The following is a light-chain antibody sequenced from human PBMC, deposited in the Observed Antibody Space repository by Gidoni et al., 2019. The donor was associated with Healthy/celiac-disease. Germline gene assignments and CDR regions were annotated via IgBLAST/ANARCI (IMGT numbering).Light chain of an antibody. CDR3: QQSHSAPCT. J-gene: IGKJ2*02. CDR2: AAS. CDR1: QSISSY. V-gene: IGKV1-39*01. Sequence: DIQMTQSPSSLSASVGDRVTITCRASQSISSYLNWYQQKPGKAPKLLMYAASSLQSGVPSRFSGSGSGTDFSLTISSLQPEDFATYYCQQSHSAPCTFGQGTKLEIK.